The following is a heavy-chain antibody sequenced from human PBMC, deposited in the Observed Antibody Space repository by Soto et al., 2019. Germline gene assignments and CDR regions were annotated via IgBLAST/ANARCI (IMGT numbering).Heavy chain of an antibody. D-gene: IGHD2-15*01. CDR2: ISSSGSTI. CDR1: GFTFSDYY. J-gene: IGHJ4*02. Sequence: GGSLRLSCAASGFTFSDYYMSWIRQAPGKGLEWVSYISSSGSTIYYADSVKGRFTISRDNAKNSLYLQMNSLRAEDTAVYYCARDLGYCSGGSCYRPLGYWGQGTLVTVSS. V-gene: IGHV3-11*01. CDR3: ARDLGYCSGGSCYRPLGY.